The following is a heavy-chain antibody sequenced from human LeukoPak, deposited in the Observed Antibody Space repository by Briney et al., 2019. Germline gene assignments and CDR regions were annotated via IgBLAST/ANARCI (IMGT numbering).Heavy chain of an antibody. J-gene: IGHJ6*03. CDR2: IYYSGST. CDR3: ARGLAAGGYYYYYYMDV. V-gene: IGHV4-39*07. CDR1: GGSISSSSYY. Sequence: SETLSLTCTVSGGSISSSSYYWGWIRQPPGKGLEWIGSIYYSGSTYYNPSLKSRVTISVDTSKNQFSLKLSSVTAADTAVYYCARGLAAGGYYYYYYMDVWGKGTTVTISS. D-gene: IGHD6-13*01.